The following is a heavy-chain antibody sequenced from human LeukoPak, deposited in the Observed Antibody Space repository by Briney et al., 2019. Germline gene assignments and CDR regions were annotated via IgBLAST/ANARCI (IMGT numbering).Heavy chain of an antibody. CDR3: AKSTFMTTVTTGSFDY. CDR1: GFTFSSCA. D-gene: IGHD4-17*01. CDR2: ITGSGDST. Sequence: GRSLRLSCAASGFTFSSCAMRWVRQAPGKGLEWVSAITGSGDSTYYADSVKGRFTISRDNSKNSLYLQMNSLRAEDTAVYYCAKSTFMTTVTTGSFDYWGQGAVVTVSS. V-gene: IGHV3-23*01. J-gene: IGHJ4*02.